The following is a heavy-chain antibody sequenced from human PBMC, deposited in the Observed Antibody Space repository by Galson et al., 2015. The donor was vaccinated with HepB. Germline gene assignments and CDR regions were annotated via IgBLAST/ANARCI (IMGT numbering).Heavy chain of an antibody. D-gene: IGHD2-8*02. J-gene: IGHJ5*02. V-gene: IGHV3-15*01. Sequence: SLRLSCAASGFPFNNAWMTWVRRAPGMGLEWVGRIKRKPDGETTDYAAPVKGRFTISRDDSKNRLYLQMNSLKTEDTAVYYCTTDVYYSTYWSWLDPWGQGTLVTVSS. CDR1: GFPFNNAW. CDR2: IKRKPDGETT. CDR3: TTDVYYSTYWSWLDP.